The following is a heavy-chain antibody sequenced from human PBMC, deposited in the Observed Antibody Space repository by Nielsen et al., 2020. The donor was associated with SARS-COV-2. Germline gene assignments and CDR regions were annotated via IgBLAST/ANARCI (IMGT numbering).Heavy chain of an antibody. CDR1: GYTFTSYG. J-gene: IGHJ3*02. CDR3: AREEVLLSYAFDI. CDR2: VSAYNGNA. D-gene: IGHD3-10*01. Sequence: ASVKVSCKASGYTFTSYGISWVRQAPGQGLEWMGWVSAYNGNAISAQKVQDRVTLTTDMSTSTAHMELRSLRSDDTAVYYCAREEVLLSYAFDIWGQGTMVTVSS. V-gene: IGHV1-18*04.